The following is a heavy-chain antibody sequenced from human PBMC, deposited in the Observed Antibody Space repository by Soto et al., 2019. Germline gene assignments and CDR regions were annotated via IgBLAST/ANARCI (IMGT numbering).Heavy chain of an antibody. J-gene: IGHJ6*02. CDR2: ISYDGSNK. CDR1: GFTFSSYA. V-gene: IGHV3-30-3*01. CDR3: ARGDYDILTGYSPPGGMDV. D-gene: IGHD3-9*01. Sequence: PGGSLRLSCAASGFTFSSYAMHWVRQAPGKGLEWVAVISYDGSNKYYADSVKGRFTISRDNSKNTLYLQMNSLRAEDTAVYYCARGDYDILTGYSPPGGMDVWGQGTTVTV.